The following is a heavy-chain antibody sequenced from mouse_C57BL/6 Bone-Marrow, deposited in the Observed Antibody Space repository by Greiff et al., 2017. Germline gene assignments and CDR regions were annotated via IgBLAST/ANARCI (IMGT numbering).Heavy chain of an antibody. D-gene: IGHD2-5*01. Sequence: EVKLVESGGGLVKPGGSLKLSCAASGFTFSSYTMSWVRQTPEKRLEWVATISGGGGNTYYPDSVKGRFTISRDNAKNTMYLQMSSLRSEDTALYYCARQSNRYYYARDYWGKGTSVTVAS. V-gene: IGHV5-9*01. CDR2: ISGGGGNT. CDR1: GFTFSSYT. CDR3: ARQSNRYYYARDY. J-gene: IGHJ4*01.